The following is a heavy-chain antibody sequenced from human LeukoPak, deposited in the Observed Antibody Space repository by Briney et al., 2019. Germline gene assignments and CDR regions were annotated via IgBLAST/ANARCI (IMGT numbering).Heavy chain of an antibody. CDR1: GYTFTSYA. CDR3: RIAVAGTYQHEVDY. CDR2: INTNTGNP. D-gene: IGHD6-19*01. Sequence: ASVKVSCKASGYTFTSYAMNWVRQAPGQGLEWMGWINTNTGNPTYAQGFTGRFVFSLDTSVSTAYLQISSLKAEDTAVYYCRIAVAGTYQHEVDYWGQGTLVTVSS. J-gene: IGHJ4*02. V-gene: IGHV7-4-1*02.